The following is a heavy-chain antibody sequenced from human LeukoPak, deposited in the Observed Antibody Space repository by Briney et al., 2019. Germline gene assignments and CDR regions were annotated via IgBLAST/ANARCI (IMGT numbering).Heavy chain of an antibody. CDR3: ARSAVYSGYDSRFRPWDYFDY. D-gene: IGHD5-12*01. Sequence: SETLSLTCTVSGGSISSGSYYWSWIRQPAGKGLEWIGRIYTSGSTNYNPSLKSRVTISVDTSKNQFSLKLSSVTAADTAVYYCARSAVYSGYDSRFRPWDYFDYWGQGTLVTVSS. CDR1: GGSISSGSYY. CDR2: IYTSGST. J-gene: IGHJ4*02. V-gene: IGHV4-61*02.